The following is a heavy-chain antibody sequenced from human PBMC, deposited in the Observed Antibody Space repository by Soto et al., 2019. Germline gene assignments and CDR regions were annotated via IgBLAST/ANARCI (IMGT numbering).Heavy chain of an antibody. V-gene: IGHV1-2*02. D-gene: IGHD3-9*01. CDR2: INPNSGGT. CDR3: ARTYYDILTGTLYGMDV. CDR1: GYTFTGYY. Sequence: ASVKVLCRACGYTFTGYYMHWVRQAPGQGLEWMGWINPNSGGTKYAQKFQGRFTMTRDTSISTGYMELSRLRSDDTAVYYCARTYYDILTGTLYGMDVWGQWTTVTESS. J-gene: IGHJ6*01.